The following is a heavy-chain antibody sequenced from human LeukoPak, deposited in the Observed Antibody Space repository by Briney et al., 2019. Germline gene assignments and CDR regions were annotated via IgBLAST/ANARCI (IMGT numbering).Heavy chain of an antibody. Sequence: ALVKVSCKASGYTFIGYYMHWVRRAPGQGLEWMGWINPNSGVTNYAQKFQDRVTMTRDTSISTAYMELSRLTSDDTAVYYCARENWFDSWGQGTLVSVSS. J-gene: IGHJ5*01. V-gene: IGHV1-2*02. CDR3: ARENWFDS. CDR2: INPNSGVT. CDR1: GYTFIGYY.